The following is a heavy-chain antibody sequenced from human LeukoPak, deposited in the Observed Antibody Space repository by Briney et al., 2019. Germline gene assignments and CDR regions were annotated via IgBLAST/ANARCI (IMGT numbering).Heavy chain of an antibody. Sequence: PGGSLRLSCAASGFTFSSYAMSWVRQAPGKGLEWVSAISGSGGSTYYADSVKGRFTISRDNSKNTLYLQMNSLRAEDTAVYYRAKGNYYYDSSVLDYWGQGTLVTVSS. D-gene: IGHD3-22*01. CDR1: GFTFSSYA. J-gene: IGHJ4*02. CDR3: AKGNYYYDSSVLDY. V-gene: IGHV3-23*01. CDR2: ISGSGGST.